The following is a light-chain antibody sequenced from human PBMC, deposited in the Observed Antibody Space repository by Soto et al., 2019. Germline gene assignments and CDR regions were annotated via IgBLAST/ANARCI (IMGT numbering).Light chain of an antibody. J-gene: IGKJ1*01. CDR2: AAS. CDR3: LQDYNYPRT. Sequence: AIQMTQSPSSLSASVGYRATLPCLASQGIRNDLGWYQQKPGKAPKLLIYAASSSQSGVPSRFSGSGSGTDFTLTISSLQPEDFATYYCLQDYNYPRTFGQGTKVDIK. V-gene: IGKV1-6*01. CDR1: QGIRND.